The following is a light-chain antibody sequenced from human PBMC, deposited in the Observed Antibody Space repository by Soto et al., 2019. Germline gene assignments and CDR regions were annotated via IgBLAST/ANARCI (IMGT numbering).Light chain of an antibody. CDR2: EVS. CDR1: SSDIGGYNY. CDR3: SSYTNSDTRV. V-gene: IGLV2-14*01. Sequence: QSVLTQPASVSGSPGQSITISCTGSSSDIGGYNYVSWYQQYPGKAPKLMIYEVSNRPSGISNRFSASKSGNTASLTISGLQAEDESDYYCSSYTNSDTRVFGGGTKVTVL. J-gene: IGLJ3*02.